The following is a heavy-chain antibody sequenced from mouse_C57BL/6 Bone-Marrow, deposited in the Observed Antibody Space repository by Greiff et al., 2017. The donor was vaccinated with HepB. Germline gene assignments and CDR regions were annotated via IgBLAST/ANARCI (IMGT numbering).Heavy chain of an antibody. CDR3: ARRGIPYGSSYYFDY. Sequence: QVQLQQPGTELVKPGASVKLSCKASGYTLTSYWMHWVKQRPVQGLEWIGNINPSNGGTNYNEKFKSKATLTVAKSSSTAYMQLSSLTSEDSAVYYCARRGIPYGSSYYFDYWGQGTTLTVSS. D-gene: IGHD1-1*01. J-gene: IGHJ2*01. CDR2: INPSNGGT. CDR1: GYTLTSYW. V-gene: IGHV1-53*01.